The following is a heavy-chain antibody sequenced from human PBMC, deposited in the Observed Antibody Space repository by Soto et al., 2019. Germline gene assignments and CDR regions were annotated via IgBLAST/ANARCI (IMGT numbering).Heavy chain of an antibody. CDR3: ARGLGYCSSTSCYNAFDI. CDR2: IYHSGST. Sequence: SETLSLTCAVSGGSISSGGYSWSWIRQPPGKGLEWIGYIYHSGSTYYNPSLKSRVTISVDRSKNQFSLKLSSVTAADTAVYYCARGLGYCSSTSCYNAFDIWGQGTMVTVSS. J-gene: IGHJ3*02. D-gene: IGHD2-2*02. CDR1: GGSISSGGYS. V-gene: IGHV4-30-2*01.